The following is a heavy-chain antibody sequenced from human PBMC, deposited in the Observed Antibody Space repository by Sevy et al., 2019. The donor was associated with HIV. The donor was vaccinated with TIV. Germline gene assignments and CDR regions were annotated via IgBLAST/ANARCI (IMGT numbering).Heavy chain of an antibody. CDR3: ARAYCSGGTCYEGAY. D-gene: IGHD2-15*01. V-gene: IGHV1-2*06. J-gene: IGHJ4*02. CDR2: IIPMNGDT. CDR1: GYTFTSYG. Sequence: ASVKVSCKASGYTFTSYGISWVRQAPGQRLEWMGRIIPMNGDTNYAQKFQGRVTMTRDTSIGAVYLDLARLRSDDTAMYYCARAYCSGGTCYEGAYWGQGTLVTVSS.